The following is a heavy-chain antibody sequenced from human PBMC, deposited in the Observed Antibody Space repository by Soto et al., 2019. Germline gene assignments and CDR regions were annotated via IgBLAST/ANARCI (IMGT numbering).Heavy chain of an antibody. J-gene: IGHJ4*02. CDR1: GFTFSSYA. CDR2: ISGSGGST. CDR3: AKMRGDQWLVGSYCDY. V-gene: IGHV3-23*01. Sequence: EVQLLESGGGLVQPGGSLRLSCAASGFTFSSYAMSWVRQAPGKGLEWVSAISGSGGSTYYADSVKGRFTISRDKSKNTLYLQMNGLTAEDTAVYYCAKMRGDQWLVGSYCDYWGQGTLVTVSS. D-gene: IGHD6-19*01.